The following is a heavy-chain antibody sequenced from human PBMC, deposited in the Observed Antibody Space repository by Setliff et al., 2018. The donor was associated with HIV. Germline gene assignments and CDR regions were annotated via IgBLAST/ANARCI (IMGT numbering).Heavy chain of an antibody. CDR3: ARETTVVMGDDVDNYHYSYMDV. Sequence: ASVKVSCKASGYTFTGYYTHWVRQAPGQGLEWMGRINPNSGGTNFAQKFQGRVTMTRDTSISTAYMELSRLTSDDTAMYYCARETTVVMGDDVDNYHYSYMDVWGKGTTVTVSS. V-gene: IGHV1-2*06. CDR1: GYTFTGYY. J-gene: IGHJ6*03. CDR2: INPNSGGT. D-gene: IGHD4-17*01.